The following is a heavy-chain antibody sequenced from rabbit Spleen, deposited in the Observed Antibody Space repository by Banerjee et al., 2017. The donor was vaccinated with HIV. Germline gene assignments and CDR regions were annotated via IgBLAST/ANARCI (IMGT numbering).Heavy chain of an antibody. D-gene: IGHD6-1*01. CDR1: GFTISNYW. J-gene: IGHJ4*01. V-gene: IGHV1S45*01. CDR2: INAATAKP. CDR3: ARGAWSYDCMNL. Sequence: QEQLEESGGRLVQPGGSLTLSCKAYGFTISNYWMNWVRQAPGKGLEWIACINAATAKPVYATWAKGRFTISRTSSTTVTLRMTSLTAADTATYFFARGAWSYDCMNLWGQGTLVTVS.